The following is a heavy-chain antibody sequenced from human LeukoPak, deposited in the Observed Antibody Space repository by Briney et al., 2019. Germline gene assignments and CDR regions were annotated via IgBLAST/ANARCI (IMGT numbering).Heavy chain of an antibody. CDR1: GFTFSSYS. J-gene: IGHJ6*02. CDR3: ARDLGERGMDV. CDR2: ISSSSSYI. V-gene: IGHV3-21*01. Sequence: GGSLRLSCAASGFTFSSYSMNWVRQAPGKGPEWVSSISSSSSYIYYADSVKGRFTIPRDNSKNSLYLQMNSLRADDTAVYYCARDLGERGMDVWGQGTTVTVSS. D-gene: IGHD1-26*01.